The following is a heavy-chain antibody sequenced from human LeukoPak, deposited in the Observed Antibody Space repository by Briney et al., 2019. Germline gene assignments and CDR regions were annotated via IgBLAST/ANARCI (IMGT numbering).Heavy chain of an antibody. J-gene: IGHJ5*02. CDR1: GGSISSGTYY. D-gene: IGHD2-15*01. CDR2: IYISGST. Sequence: SETLSLTCTVSGGSISSGTYYWSWIRQPAGKGLEWIGRIYISGSTNYNPSLKSRVTISVDTSKNQFSLKLSSVTAADTAVYYCARAAVVVVAATPGRGNWFDPWGQGTLVTVSS. CDR3: ARAAVVVVAATPGRGNWFDP. V-gene: IGHV4-61*02.